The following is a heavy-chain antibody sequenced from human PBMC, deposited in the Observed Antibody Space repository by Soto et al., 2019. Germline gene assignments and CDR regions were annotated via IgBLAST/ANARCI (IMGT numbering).Heavy chain of an antibody. D-gene: IGHD2-2*03. Sequence: ETLSLTCAVYGGSFSGYYWSWIRQPPGKGLEWIGEINHSGSTNYNPSLKSRVTISVDTSKNQFSLKLISVTTADTAVYFCAREGNLGRWIQPLDSWGQGTLVTVSS. CDR3: AREGNLGRWIQPLDS. V-gene: IGHV4-34*01. CDR2: INHSGST. CDR1: GGSFSGYY. J-gene: IGHJ4*02.